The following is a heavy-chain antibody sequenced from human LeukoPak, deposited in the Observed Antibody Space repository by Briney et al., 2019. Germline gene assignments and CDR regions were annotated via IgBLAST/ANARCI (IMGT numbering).Heavy chain of an antibody. J-gene: IGHJ5*02. CDR3: ARHIRSGSSWYAGLFDP. V-gene: IGHV5-51*01. CDR2: IYPGDSDT. D-gene: IGHD6-13*01. Sequence: GESLKISCKGSGYSFTSYWIGWVRQMPGKGLEWMGIIYPGDSDTRYSPSFQGQVTISADKSISTAYLQWSSLKASDTAMYYCARHIRSGSSWYAGLFDPWGQGTLVTVSS. CDR1: GYSFTSYW.